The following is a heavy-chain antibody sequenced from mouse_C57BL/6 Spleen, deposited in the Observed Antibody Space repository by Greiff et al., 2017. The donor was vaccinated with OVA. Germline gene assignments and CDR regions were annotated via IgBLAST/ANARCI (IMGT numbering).Heavy chain of an antibody. CDR1: GFTFSSYG. CDR2: ISSGGSYT. Sequence: EVQVVESGGDLVKPGGSLKLSCAASGFTFSSYGMSWVRQTPDKRLEWVATISSGGSYTYYPDSVKGRFTISRDNAKNTLYLQMSSLKSEDTAMYYCARQRDYGSSYAMDYWGQGTSVTVSS. CDR3: ARQRDYGSSYAMDY. J-gene: IGHJ4*01. D-gene: IGHD1-1*01. V-gene: IGHV5-6*01.